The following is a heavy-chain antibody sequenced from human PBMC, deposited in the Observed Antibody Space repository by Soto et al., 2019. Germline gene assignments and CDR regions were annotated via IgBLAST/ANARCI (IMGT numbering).Heavy chain of an antibody. Sequence: GGSLRLSCAASGFTFSSYWMHWVRQAPGKGLVWVSRINSDGSSTSYADSVKGRFTISRDNAKNTLYLQMNSLRAEDTAVYYCVGGDVCVEGACMGYYYGMDVWGQGTTVTVSS. CDR3: VGGDVCVEGACMGYYYGMDV. J-gene: IGHJ6*02. CDR2: INSDGSST. V-gene: IGHV3-74*01. CDR1: GFTFSSYW. D-gene: IGHD2-8*01.